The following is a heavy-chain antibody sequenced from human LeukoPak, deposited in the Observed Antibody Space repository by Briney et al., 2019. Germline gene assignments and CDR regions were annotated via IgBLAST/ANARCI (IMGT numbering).Heavy chain of an antibody. CDR3: ARRMLLGFDY. CDR2: ISHSGGT. J-gene: IGHJ4*02. Sequence: PSETLSLTCTVSGGSISSGDYYWSWIRQPPGKGLEWIAYISHSGGTYYNPSLKSRATISLDTSRNQFSLKLSSVTAADTAVYYCARRMLLGFDYWGQGTLVTVSS. D-gene: IGHD2-15*01. V-gene: IGHV4-30-4*01. CDR1: GGSISSGDYY.